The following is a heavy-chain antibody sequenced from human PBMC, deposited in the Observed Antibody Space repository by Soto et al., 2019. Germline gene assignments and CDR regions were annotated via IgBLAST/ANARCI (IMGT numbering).Heavy chain of an antibody. J-gene: IGHJ6*02. D-gene: IGHD1-1*01. CDR3: ARDRLRYNWNDFPYYYYGMDV. CDR1: GFTFSSYA. V-gene: IGHV3-30-3*01. Sequence: QVQLVESGGGVVQPGRSLRLSCAASGFTFSSYAMHWVRQAPGKGLEWVAVISYDGSNKYYADSVKGRFTIPRDNSKNTLYLQMNSLRAEDTAVYYCARDRLRYNWNDFPYYYYGMDVGGQGTTVTVSS. CDR2: ISYDGSNK.